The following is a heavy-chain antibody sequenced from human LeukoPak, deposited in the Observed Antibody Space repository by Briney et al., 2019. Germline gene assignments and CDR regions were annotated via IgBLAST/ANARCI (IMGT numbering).Heavy chain of an antibody. CDR2: ISGSGGST. Sequence: PGGSLRLSCAASGFTFSSYAMSWVRQAAGEGLEWVSAISGSGGSTYYADSVKGRFTISRDNSKNTLYLQMNSLRAEDTAVYYCAKIKPDGYSYGYGSFDYWGQGTLVTVSS. V-gene: IGHV3-23*01. D-gene: IGHD5-18*01. CDR1: GFTFSSYA. J-gene: IGHJ4*02. CDR3: AKIKPDGYSYGYGSFDY.